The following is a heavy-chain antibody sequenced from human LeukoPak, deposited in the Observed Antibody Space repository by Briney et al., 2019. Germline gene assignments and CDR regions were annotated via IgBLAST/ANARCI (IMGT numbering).Heavy chain of an antibody. CDR2: ISSSSSYI. J-gene: IGHJ4*02. CDR1: GFTFSSYS. V-gene: IGHV3-21*01. Sequence: NPGGSLRLSCAASGFTFSSYSMNWVRQAPGKGLEWVSSISSSSSYIYYADSVKGRFTISRDNAKNSLYLQMNSLRAEDTAVYYCASAGFKYSGYDPSDYWGQGTLVTVPS. D-gene: IGHD5-12*01. CDR3: ASAGFKYSGYDPSDY.